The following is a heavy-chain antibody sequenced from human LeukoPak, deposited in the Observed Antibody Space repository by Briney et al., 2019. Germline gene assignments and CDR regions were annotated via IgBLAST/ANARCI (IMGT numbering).Heavy chain of an antibody. CDR2: IRYDGSNK. CDR3: AKDRFWLPVEMATILDY. V-gene: IGHV3-30*02. J-gene: IGHJ4*02. CDR1: GFTFSSYG. Sequence: GGSLRLSCAASGFTFSSYGMHWVRQAPGKGLEWVAFIRYDGSNKYHADSVKGRFTISRDNSKNTLYLQMNSLRAEDTAVYYCAKDRFWLPVEMATILDYWGQGTLVTVSS. D-gene: IGHD5-24*01.